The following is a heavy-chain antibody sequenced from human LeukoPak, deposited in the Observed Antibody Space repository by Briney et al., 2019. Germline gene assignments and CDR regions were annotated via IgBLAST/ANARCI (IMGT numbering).Heavy chain of an antibody. CDR2: INTDGSST. CDR3: ARDLGQYYDTSDNWFDP. J-gene: IGHJ5*02. D-gene: IGHD3-22*01. Sequence: PGGSLRLSCAASGFTFSSYWMHWARQAPGKGLVWVSRINTDGSSTSYVDSVKGRFTISRDNAKNTLNLQMNSLRAEDTAVYYCARDLGQYYDTSDNWFDPWGQGTLVTVSS. V-gene: IGHV3-74*01. CDR1: GFTFSSYW.